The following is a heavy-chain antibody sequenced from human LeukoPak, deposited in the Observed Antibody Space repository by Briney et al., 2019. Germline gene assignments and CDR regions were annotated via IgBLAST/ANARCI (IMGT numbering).Heavy chain of an antibody. CDR2: ISSSSSYI. Sequence: AGGSLRLSCAASGFTFSSYSMNWVRQAPGKGLEWVSSISSSSSYIYYADSVKGRFTISRDNAKNSLYLQMNSLRAEDTAVYYCARGQGPRITGTIGPDPWGQGTLVTVSS. J-gene: IGHJ5*02. D-gene: IGHD1-7*01. V-gene: IGHV3-21*01. CDR3: ARGQGPRITGTIGPDP. CDR1: GFTFSSYS.